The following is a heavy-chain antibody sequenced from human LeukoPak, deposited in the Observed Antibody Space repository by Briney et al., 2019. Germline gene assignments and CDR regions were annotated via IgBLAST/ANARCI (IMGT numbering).Heavy chain of an antibody. CDR1: GHTFTAYY. D-gene: IGHD3-22*01. V-gene: IGHV1-2*02. CDR2: INPNSGGT. CDR3: ATYYSDTSARD. J-gene: IGHJ4*02. Sequence: ASVKVSCKASGHTFTAYYMFWVRQAPGQGLEWMGWINPNSGGTNFAPNFQGRVTMTRDTSISTAYMELSGLTSDDTAVHFCATYYSDTSARDWGQGTLATVSS.